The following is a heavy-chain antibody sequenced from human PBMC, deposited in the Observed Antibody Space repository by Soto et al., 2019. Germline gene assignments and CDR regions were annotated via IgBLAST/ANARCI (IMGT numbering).Heavy chain of an antibody. CDR2: ISYDGSNK. V-gene: IGHV3-30*18. CDR3: AKDSIDAHYDILTGYLDY. Sequence: GGSLRLSCAASGFTFSSYGMHWVRQAPGKGLEWVAVISYDGSNKYYADSVKGRFTISRDNSKNTLYLQMNSLRAEDTAVYYCAKDSIDAHYDILTGYLDYWGQGTLVTVSS. D-gene: IGHD3-9*01. J-gene: IGHJ4*02. CDR1: GFTFSSYG.